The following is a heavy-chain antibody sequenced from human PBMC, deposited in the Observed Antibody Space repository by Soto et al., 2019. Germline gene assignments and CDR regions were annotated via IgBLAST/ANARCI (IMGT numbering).Heavy chain of an antibody. CDR3: ARKMPGSGSYLFDH. J-gene: IGHJ4*02. V-gene: IGHV3-48*01. CDR1: GFTFSTYN. Sequence: GESLKISCAASGFTFSTYNMNWVRQAPGKGLEWVSYISASGATIYYADSVKGRFTISRDNAENSLYLQMNSLGAEDTAVYYCARKMPGSGSYLFDHWGQGTLVTVSS. D-gene: IGHD3-10*01. CDR2: ISASGATI.